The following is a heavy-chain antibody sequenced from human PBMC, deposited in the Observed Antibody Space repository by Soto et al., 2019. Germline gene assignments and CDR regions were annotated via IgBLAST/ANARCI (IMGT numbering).Heavy chain of an antibody. D-gene: IGHD3-3*01. J-gene: IGHJ6*03. CDR1: GFTXSSYI. CDR2: ISSSSSTI. CDR3: ARDDFWSGYYSFDYYYYMDV. Sequence: GGSLRLSCAASGFTXSSYIMNWVRQAPGKGLEWVSYISSSSSTIYYADSVKGRFTISRDNAKNSLYLQMNSLRAEDTAVYYCARDDFWSGYYSFDYYYYMDVWGKGTTVTVSS. V-gene: IGHV3-48*01.